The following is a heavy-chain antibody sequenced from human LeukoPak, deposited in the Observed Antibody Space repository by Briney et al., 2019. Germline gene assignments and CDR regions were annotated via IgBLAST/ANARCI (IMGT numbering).Heavy chain of an antibody. CDR2: IKQDGSKK. V-gene: IGHV3-7*04. D-gene: IGHD5-24*01. Sequence: GGSLRLSCVASGFPFSSYWMTWVRQAPGKGLEWVANIKQDGSKKSYVDFVKGRFTISRDNAKNSLYLQMNSLRAEDTAIYYCTRVGYIDEGIDYWGQGTLVTVSS. J-gene: IGHJ4*02. CDR1: GFPFSSYW. CDR3: TRVGYIDEGIDY.